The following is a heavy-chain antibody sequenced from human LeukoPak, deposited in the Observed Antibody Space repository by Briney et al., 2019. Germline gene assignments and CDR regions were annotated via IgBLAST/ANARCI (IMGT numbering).Heavy chain of an antibody. CDR1: GFTFSSYS. D-gene: IGHD6-13*01. J-gene: IGHJ4*02. CDR2: ISGDTTTI. CDR3: ARGTGAGGLGY. V-gene: IGHV3-48*04. Sequence: GGSLRLSCAASGFTFSSYSMNWVRQAPGKGLEWVSYISGDTTTIYYADSVKGRFTISSDNPKSSLYLQMSSLRAEDTAVYYCARGTGAGGLGYWGQGTLVTVSS.